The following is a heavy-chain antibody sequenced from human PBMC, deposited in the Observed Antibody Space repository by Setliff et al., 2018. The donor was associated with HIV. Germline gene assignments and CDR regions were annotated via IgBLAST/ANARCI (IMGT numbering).Heavy chain of an antibody. CDR1: GYIFTDYD. CDR2: MSPKSGTT. Sequence: ASVKVSCKASGYIFTDYDLNWVRQATGQGLEWMGWMSPKSGTTGFAQKFQDRVAMTRDTSINTAYMELSSLRSEDAAVYYCARQDDYFDSSGYYLGYDGFDIWGQGTMVTVSS. D-gene: IGHD3-22*01. J-gene: IGHJ3*02. V-gene: IGHV1-8*02. CDR3: ARQDDYFDSSGYYLGYDGFDI.